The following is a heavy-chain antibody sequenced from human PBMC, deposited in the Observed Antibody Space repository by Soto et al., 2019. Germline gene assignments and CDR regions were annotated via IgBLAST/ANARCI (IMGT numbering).Heavy chain of an antibody. J-gene: IGHJ3*02. D-gene: IGHD3-10*02. CDR2: ISSGSSTI. CDR1: GSTFSTYS. V-gene: IGHV3-48*01. Sequence: GGSLRLSCAASGSTFSTYSMNWVRQAPGKGLEWVSYISSGSSTIYYADSVKGRFTISRDNAKNSLSLQMNSLRAEDTAVYYCARVRVPFASDIWGQGTMVTVSS. CDR3: ARVRVPFASDI.